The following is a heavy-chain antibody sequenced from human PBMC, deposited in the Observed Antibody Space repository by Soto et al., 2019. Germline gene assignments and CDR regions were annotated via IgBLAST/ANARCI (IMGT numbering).Heavy chain of an antibody. CDR2: ISASGFNT. Sequence: PGGSLRLSCAGTGFTSSTYGMSWVRLAPGKGLEWVAAISASGFNTVSADSVRGRFTISKDDSKNALCLQMNSLRAEVTALYYCARSFSGPVRTVGARAYWGQGTQVTVSS. J-gene: IGHJ4*02. CDR1: GFTSSTYG. D-gene: IGHD1-26*01. CDR3: ARSFSGPVRTVGARAY. V-gene: IGHV3-23*01.